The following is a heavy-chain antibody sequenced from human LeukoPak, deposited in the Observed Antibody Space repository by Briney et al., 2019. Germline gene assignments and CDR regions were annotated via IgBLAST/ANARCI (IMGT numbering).Heavy chain of an antibody. CDR3: ARAPYYDILTGRRGGYYFDY. V-gene: IGHV1-69*01. J-gene: IGHJ4*02. CDR1: GGTFSSYA. Sequence: ASVKVSCKASGGTFSSYAISWVRQAPGQGLEWMGGIIPIFGTANYAQKFQGRVTITADESTSTTYMELSSLRSEDTAVYYYARAPYYDILTGRRGGYYFDYWGQGTLVTVSS. CDR2: IIPIFGTA. D-gene: IGHD3-9*01.